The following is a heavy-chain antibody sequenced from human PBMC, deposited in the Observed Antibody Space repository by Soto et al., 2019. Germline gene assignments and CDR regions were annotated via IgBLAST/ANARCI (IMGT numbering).Heavy chain of an antibody. J-gene: IGHJ6*02. V-gene: IGHV3-11*01. CDR3: TRGPYCDTSSCFLPNYYFAMDV. CDR2: ITHSDTTK. Sequence: PGGSLRRSCAASGFAFRDFDIYGIRHAPGKGLAWVSHITHSDTTKSYADSVKGRFTISRDNAKNSLYLHMNSPRAEDTAVYYCTRGPYCDTSSCFLPNYYFAMDVWGRGTTVTVSS. D-gene: IGHD2-2*01. CDR1: GFAFRDFD.